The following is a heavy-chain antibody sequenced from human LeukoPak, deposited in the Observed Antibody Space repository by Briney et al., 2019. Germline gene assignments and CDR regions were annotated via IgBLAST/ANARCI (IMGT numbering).Heavy chain of an antibody. CDR1: GFTFSSYA. J-gene: IGHJ4*02. D-gene: IGHD3-22*01. Sequence: GGSLRLSCAASGFTFSSYAMSWVRQAPGKGLEWVSAISGSGGSTYYADSVEGRFTISRDNSKNTLYLQMNSLRAEDTAVYYCAKDPTHYYDSSGYFGYYFDYWGQGTLVTVSS. CDR3: AKDPTHYYDSSGYFGYYFDY. CDR2: ISGSGGST. V-gene: IGHV3-23*01.